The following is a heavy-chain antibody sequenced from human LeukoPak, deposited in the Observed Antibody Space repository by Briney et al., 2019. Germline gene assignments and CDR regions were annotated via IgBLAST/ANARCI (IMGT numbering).Heavy chain of an antibody. CDR3: ARGAAAGSNWFDP. J-gene: IGHJ5*02. V-gene: IGHV1-2*02. CDR1: GYTFTSYD. CDR2: INPDSGDT. D-gene: IGHD6-13*01. Sequence: ASVKVSCKASGYTFTSYDINWVRQATGQGLEWMGRINPDSGDTDYVQMFEGRVTMTRDTSISTAYMELSRLTSDDTAVYYCARGAAAGSNWFDPWGQGTLVTVSP.